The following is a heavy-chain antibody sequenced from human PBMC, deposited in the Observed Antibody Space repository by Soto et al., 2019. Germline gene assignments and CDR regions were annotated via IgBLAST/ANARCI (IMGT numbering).Heavy chain of an antibody. CDR1: GYTFTSYA. J-gene: IGHJ5*02. D-gene: IGHD3-10*01. CDR3: ARDHAMVRGVIGWFDP. CDR2: INAGNGNT. V-gene: IGHV1-3*01. Sequence: ASVKVSCKASGYTFTSYAMHWVRQAPGQRLEWMGWINAGNGNTKYSQKFQGRVTITRDTSASTAYMELSSLRSEDTAVYYCARDHAMVRGVIGWFDPWGQGTLVTVSS.